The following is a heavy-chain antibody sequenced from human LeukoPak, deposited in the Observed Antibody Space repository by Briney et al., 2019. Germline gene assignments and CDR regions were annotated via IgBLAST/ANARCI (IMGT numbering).Heavy chain of an antibody. V-gene: IGHV3-30*18. Sequence: GRSLRLSCAASGFTFSSYGMHWVRQAPGKGLEWVAVISYDGSNKYYADSVKGRFTISRDNSKNTLYLQMNSLRAEDTAVYYCAKDPRLFCSGGSCTPQFDPWGQGTLVTVSS. J-gene: IGHJ5*02. CDR3: AKDPRLFCSGGSCTPQFDP. D-gene: IGHD2-15*01. CDR2: ISYDGSNK. CDR1: GFTFSSYG.